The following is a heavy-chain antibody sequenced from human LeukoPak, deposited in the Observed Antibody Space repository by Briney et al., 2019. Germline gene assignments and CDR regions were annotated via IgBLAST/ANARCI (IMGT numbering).Heavy chain of an antibody. CDR2: ISAYNGNT. Sequence: ASVKVSCKPSGYTFTSYGISWVRQAPGQGLEWMGWISAYNGNTNYAQKLQGRVTMTTDTSTSTAYMELRSLRSDDTAVYYCARTYSGYDLPDYWGQGTLVTVSS. D-gene: IGHD5-12*01. CDR3: ARTYSGYDLPDY. J-gene: IGHJ4*02. CDR1: GYTFTSYG. V-gene: IGHV1-18*01.